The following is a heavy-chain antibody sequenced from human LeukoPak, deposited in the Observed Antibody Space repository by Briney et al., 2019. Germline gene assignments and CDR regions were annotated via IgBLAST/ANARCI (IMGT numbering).Heavy chain of an antibody. J-gene: IGHJ4*02. Sequence: PGGSLRLSWAAAGFTFSSYAMSWVRQAPGKGLEWVAAISGSGGSTYYADSVKGRFTISRDNSKNTLYLQMNSLRAEDTAVYYCAKDRFLEWPMGSDFDYWGQGPLVTVSS. CDR3: AKDRFLEWPMGSDFDY. CDR2: ISGSGGST. D-gene: IGHD3-3*01. V-gene: IGHV3-23*01. CDR1: GFTFSSYA.